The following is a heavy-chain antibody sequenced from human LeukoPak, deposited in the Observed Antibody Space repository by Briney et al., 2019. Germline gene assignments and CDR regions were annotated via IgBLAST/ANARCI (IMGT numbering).Heavy chain of an antibody. J-gene: IGHJ4*02. CDR2: ISYNSNYI. CDR3: ARADYYGTSGPFGY. V-gene: IGHV3-21*01. D-gene: IGHD3-10*01. CDR1: GFTFSSHG. Sequence: GGSLRLSCAGSGFTFSSHGMNWVRQAPGKGLEWVSFISYNSNYIFYADSVKGRFTISRDNAKNSLYLQMNSLRAEDTAVYYCARADYYGTSGPFGYWGQGTLVTVSS.